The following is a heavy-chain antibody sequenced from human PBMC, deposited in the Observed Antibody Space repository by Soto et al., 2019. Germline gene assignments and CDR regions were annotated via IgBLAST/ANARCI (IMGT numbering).Heavy chain of an antibody. CDR3: ATLGGSYD. D-gene: IGHD3-16*01. CDR1: GYTFTDYY. V-gene: IGHV1-46*01. Sequence: QVQLVQSGADVKKPGASVKVSCKTSGYTFTDYYVHWVRQAPGQGLEWMGVINPSGGSTDSAQKFQGRVTMTRYTSTRTVYMELSRRRSEDTAVYYCATLGGSYDWGQGTLVTVSS. CDR2: INPSGGST. J-gene: IGHJ4*02.